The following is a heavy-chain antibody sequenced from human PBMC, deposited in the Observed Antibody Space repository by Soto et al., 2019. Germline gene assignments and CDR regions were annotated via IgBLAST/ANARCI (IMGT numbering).Heavy chain of an antibody. CDR1: GGSISTYY. Sequence: SETLSLTCTVSGGSISTYYWSWIRQSPGKRLEWIGYIYSSGSTNYNPSLKSRVTMSVDTSKNHFSLKLSSVTAADTAVYYCARAASQPYNWFDPWGQGTLVTVSS. J-gene: IGHJ5*02. V-gene: IGHV4-59*12. CDR3: ARAASQPYNWFDP. D-gene: IGHD6-25*01. CDR2: IYSSGST.